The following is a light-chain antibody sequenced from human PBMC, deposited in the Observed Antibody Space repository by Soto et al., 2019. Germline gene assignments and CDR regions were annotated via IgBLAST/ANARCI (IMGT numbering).Light chain of an antibody. Sequence: EIVLTQSPGTLSVSPGDRATLSCRASQSVSSSYLAWYQQKPGQAPGLLIYGASSRATGIPDRFSGSGSGTDFTLTISRLEPEDFAVYYCQQYGRSPWTFGQGTKVDIK. CDR3: QQYGRSPWT. CDR1: QSVSSSY. J-gene: IGKJ1*01. CDR2: GAS. V-gene: IGKV3-20*01.